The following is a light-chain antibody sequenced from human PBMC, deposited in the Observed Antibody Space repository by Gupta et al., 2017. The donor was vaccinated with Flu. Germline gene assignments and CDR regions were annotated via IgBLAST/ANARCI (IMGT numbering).Light chain of an antibody. V-gene: IGLV1-44*01. CDR1: STNVGSNI. J-gene: IGLJ2*01. CDR2: RNH. CDR3: STSDASPNGVV. Sequence: VTISCSGSSTNVGSNIVNCYNQHQGSDPHHLIRRNHLWPSAVPARFSGSTSATSASLPISGVHPEDEADDYCSTSDASPNGVVFGGGTRLTVL.